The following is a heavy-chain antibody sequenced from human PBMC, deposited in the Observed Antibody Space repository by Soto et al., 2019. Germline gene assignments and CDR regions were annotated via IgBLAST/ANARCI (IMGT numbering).Heavy chain of an antibody. Sequence: SETLSLTCTVSGGSISSSSYYWGWIRQPPGKGLEWIGSIYYSGSTYYNPSLKSRVTISVDTSKNQFSLKLSSVTAADTAVYYCAAWHYYDSSGYLVADYWGQGTLVTVSS. CDR2: IYYSGST. V-gene: IGHV4-39*01. J-gene: IGHJ4*02. CDR1: GGSISSSSYY. CDR3: AAWHYYDSSGYLVADY. D-gene: IGHD3-22*01.